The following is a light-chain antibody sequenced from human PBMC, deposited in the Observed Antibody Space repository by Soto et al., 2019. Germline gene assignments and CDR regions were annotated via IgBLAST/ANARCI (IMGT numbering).Light chain of an antibody. CDR1: QSISSY. CDR3: QQSYSTPRT. Sequence: DIQMTQSPYSLSASVGDRVTITCRASQSISSYLNWYQQKPGKAPKLLIYAASRLQSGVPSRFSGSGSGTDFTLTISSLQHEDFATYYCQQSYSTPRTCVQGTKVEIK. CDR2: AAS. J-gene: IGKJ1*01. V-gene: IGKV1-39*01.